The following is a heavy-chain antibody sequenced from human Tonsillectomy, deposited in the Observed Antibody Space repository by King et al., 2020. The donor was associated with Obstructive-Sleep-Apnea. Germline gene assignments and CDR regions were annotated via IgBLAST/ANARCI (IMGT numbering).Heavy chain of an antibody. D-gene: IGHD4-17*01. CDR3: ASVYHLSPHDYGDYVDYYYYGMDV. CDR2: ISSSSRTR. CDR1: GFTFSSYH. J-gene: IGHJ6*02. Sequence: VQLVESGGGLVQPGGSLRLSCAASGFTFSSYHMNWVRQAPGKGLEWVSYISSSSRTRYYADSVKGRFTISRDNAKNSLYLQMNSLRAEDTAVYYCASVYHLSPHDYGDYVDYYYYGMDVWGQGTTVTVSS. V-gene: IGHV3-48*04.